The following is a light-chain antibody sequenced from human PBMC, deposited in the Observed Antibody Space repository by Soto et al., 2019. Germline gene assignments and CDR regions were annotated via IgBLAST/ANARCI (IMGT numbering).Light chain of an antibody. CDR2: DAS. CDR3: QQYNDYAWT. Sequence: DIPMTQSPSSLSPSVGDRVTITCRASRSISDWLAWYQQKPGKAPELLIFDASNLKSGVSSRFSGSGSGTEFTLTISRLQPDDFGNYYCQQYNDYAWTFGQGTKVDI. V-gene: IGKV1-5*01. J-gene: IGKJ1*01. CDR1: RSISDW.